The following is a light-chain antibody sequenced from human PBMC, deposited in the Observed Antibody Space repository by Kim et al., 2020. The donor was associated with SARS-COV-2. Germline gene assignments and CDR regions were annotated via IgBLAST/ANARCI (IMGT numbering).Light chain of an antibody. CDR3: QQYYSYPFT. Sequence: SASVGDRVTIPGRASQGINSYLAWFQQKPGKAPESLIYAASNLQSGVPSKFSGSGSGTDFTLTISSLQPEDSATYYCQQYYSYPFTFGQGTKLEI. J-gene: IGKJ2*01. V-gene: IGKV1-16*02. CDR2: AAS. CDR1: QGINSY.